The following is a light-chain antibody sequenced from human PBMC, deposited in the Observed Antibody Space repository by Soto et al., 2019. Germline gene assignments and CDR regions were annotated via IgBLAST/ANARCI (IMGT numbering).Light chain of an antibody. Sequence: EIVLTQSPATLSLSPGERATLSCRASQSVGTYFAWYQQKPGQAPRLLIYDSSNRATGIPARFSGGGSGTDFTLTISSLEPEDFAVYYCQQRSDWPSTFGGGTKVDIK. CDR3: QQRSDWPST. CDR2: DSS. CDR1: QSVGTY. J-gene: IGKJ4*01. V-gene: IGKV3-11*01.